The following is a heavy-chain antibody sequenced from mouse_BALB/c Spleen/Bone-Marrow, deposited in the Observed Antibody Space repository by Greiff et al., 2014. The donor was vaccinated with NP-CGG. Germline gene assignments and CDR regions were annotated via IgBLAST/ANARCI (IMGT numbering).Heavy chain of an antibody. J-gene: IGHJ4*01. CDR2: IWGGGST. Sequence: QVQLQQSGPGLVAPSQSLSITCTVSGFSLSSYSVHWVRQPPGKGLEWLGMIWGGGSTDYNSALKSRLSISKDNSKNQVFLKMNSLQTDDTAMYYGASKLPHEGYYERDAMDYWGQGTSVTVSS. V-gene: IGHV2-6-4*01. CDR3: ASKLPHEGYYERDAMDY. D-gene: IGHD2-3*01. CDR1: GFSLSSYS.